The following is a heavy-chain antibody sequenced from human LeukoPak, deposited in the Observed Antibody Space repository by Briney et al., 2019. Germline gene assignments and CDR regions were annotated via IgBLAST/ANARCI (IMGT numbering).Heavy chain of an antibody. D-gene: IGHD5-18*01. CDR1: GGSFSGYY. CDR3: ARGLVDTAMVVPNYYYMDV. J-gene: IGHJ6*03. Sequence: SETLSLTCTVYGGSFSGYYWSWIRQPPGKGLEWIGEVNHSGSTTNYNPSLKSRVTISVDTSKNQFSLKLSSVTAADTAVYYCARGLVDTAMVVPNYYYMDVWGKGTTVTVSS. V-gene: IGHV4-34*01. CDR2: VNHSGSTT.